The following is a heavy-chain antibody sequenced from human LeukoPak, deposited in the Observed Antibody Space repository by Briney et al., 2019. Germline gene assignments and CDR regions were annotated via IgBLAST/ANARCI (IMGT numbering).Heavy chain of an antibody. CDR1: GFTFNSYG. D-gene: IGHD4-17*01. CDR3: AKEGTVTTFSGLGFDY. V-gene: IGHV3-30*02. Sequence: GYLTRSCAAYGFTFNSYGMHWLRQAPGKGLAWVAIIYNDGSHKYYADFVKGRFTISRDNSKNTLYVQMNSLRAEDTAVYYCAKEGTVTTFSGLGFDYWGQGTLVTVSS. J-gene: IGHJ4*02. CDR2: IYNDGSHK.